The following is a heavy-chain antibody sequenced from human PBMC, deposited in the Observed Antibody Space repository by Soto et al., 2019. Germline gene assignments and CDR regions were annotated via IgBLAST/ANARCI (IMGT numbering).Heavy chain of an antibody. J-gene: IGHJ4*02. V-gene: IGHV1-8*01. D-gene: IGHD4-17*01. Sequence: QVQLVQSGAEVKKPGASVKVSCKASGYTFTSYDITWVRQATGQGLEWMGWMNPNSGNTGYAQKFQGTVTMTRNTSISTADMKLISLRSEDTAVYYCARTLYGDNVDYWGQGTLVTVSS. CDR3: ARTLYGDNVDY. CDR2: MNPNSGNT. CDR1: GYTFTSYD.